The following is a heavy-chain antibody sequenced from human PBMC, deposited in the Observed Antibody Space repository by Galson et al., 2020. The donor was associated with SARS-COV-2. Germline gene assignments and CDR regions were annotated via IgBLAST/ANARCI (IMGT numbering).Heavy chain of an antibody. CDR2: IFSNDEK. Sequence: SGPTLVKPTAPLTLTCTVSGFSLSNARMGVSWIRQPPGKALEWLAHIFSNDEKSYSTSLKSRLTISKDTSKSQVVLTMTNMDPVDTATYYCARNEWELLVLGYSYYYGMDVWGQGTTVTGAS. CDR1: GFSLSNARMG. CDR3: ARNEWELLVLGYSYYYGMDV. V-gene: IGHV2-26*01. J-gene: IGHJ6*02. D-gene: IGHD1-26*01.